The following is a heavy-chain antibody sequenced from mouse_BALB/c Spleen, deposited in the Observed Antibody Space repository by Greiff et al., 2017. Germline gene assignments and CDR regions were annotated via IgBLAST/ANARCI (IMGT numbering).Heavy chain of an antibody. J-gene: IGHJ2*01. D-gene: IGHD1-1*01. CDR2: ISNGGGST. CDR1: GFTFSSYT. V-gene: IGHV5-12-2*01. Sequence: EVMLVESGGGLVQPGGSLKLSCAASGFTFSSYTMSWVRQTPEKRLEWVAYISNGGGSTYYPDTVKGRFTISRDNAKNTLYLQMSSLKSEDTAMYYCARHRDYGSSYFDYWGQGTTLTVSS. CDR3: ARHRDYGSSYFDY.